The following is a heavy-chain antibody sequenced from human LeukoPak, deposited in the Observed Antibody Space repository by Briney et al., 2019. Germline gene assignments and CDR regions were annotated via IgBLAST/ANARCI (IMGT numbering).Heavy chain of an antibody. D-gene: IGHD4-11*01. CDR1: GASFSGYY. J-gene: IGHJ4*02. Sequence: SETLSLTCAVYGASFSGYYWSWIRQPPGKGLEWIGEINHSGSTNYNPPLKSRVTISVDTSKNQFSLKLTSVTAADTAVYYCARGYDYGNYNDWGQGTLVTVSS. V-gene: IGHV4-34*01. CDR3: ARGYDYGNYND. CDR2: INHSGST.